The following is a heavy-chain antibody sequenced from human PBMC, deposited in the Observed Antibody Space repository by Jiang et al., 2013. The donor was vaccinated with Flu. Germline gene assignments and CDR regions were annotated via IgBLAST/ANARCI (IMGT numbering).Heavy chain of an antibody. Sequence: GPGLVKPSETLSLNCSVSGGSISSTSNFWGWIRQPPGKGLEWIGFIYHTGNTYYNPSLKSRVTISVDTSKKYFSLNLRSVTAADTAVYFCARWLQLALDYWGQGTLVSVSS. CDR3: ARWLQLALDY. D-gene: IGHD5-24*01. CDR2: IYHTGNT. CDR1: GGSISSTSNF. J-gene: IGHJ4*02. V-gene: IGHV4-39*07.